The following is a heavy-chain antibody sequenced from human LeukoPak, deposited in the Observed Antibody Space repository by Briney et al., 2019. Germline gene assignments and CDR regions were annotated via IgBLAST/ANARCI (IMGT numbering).Heavy chain of an antibody. V-gene: IGHV4-31*03. D-gene: IGHD4-17*01. J-gene: IGHJ5*02. Sequence: TLSLTCTVSGGSISSGGYYWSWIRQHPGKGLEWIGYIYYSGSTYYNPSLKSRVTISVDTSKNQFSLKLSSVTAADTAVYYCAREDFGDYWFDPWGQGTLVTVSS. CDR3: AREDFGDYWFDP. CDR1: GGSISSGGYY. CDR2: IYYSGST.